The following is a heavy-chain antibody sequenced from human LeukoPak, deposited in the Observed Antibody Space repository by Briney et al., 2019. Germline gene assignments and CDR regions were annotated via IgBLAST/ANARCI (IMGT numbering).Heavy chain of an antibody. CDR1: GGSISSSNW. CDR2: IHHSASA. J-gene: IGHJ3*02. D-gene: IGHD3-22*01. V-gene: IGHV4-4*02. Sequence: PSETLTLTCAVSGGSISSSNWWSWVRQPPGKGLEWIGEIHHSASANYNPSLKSRVTISVDKSKNQFSLKLSSVTAADTAVYYCAGKLIGMVKSEGGGAFDILGPREMVTVSS. CDR3: AGKLIGMVKSEGGGAFDI.